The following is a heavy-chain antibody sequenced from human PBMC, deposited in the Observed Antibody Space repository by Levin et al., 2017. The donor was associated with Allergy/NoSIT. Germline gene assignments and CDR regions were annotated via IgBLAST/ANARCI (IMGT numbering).Heavy chain of an antibody. Sequence: GGSLRLSCVASGFTFSTYWMTWVRQTPGKGLEWVANIKYDESQRYYVDSVRGRFTISRDNAKNSLYLQMNSLRHDDTAIYYCARDGGHVGDLDYWGQGTQVTVSS. CDR2: IKYDESQR. D-gene: IGHD4-17*01. CDR1: GFTFSTYW. J-gene: IGHJ4*02. V-gene: IGHV3-7*01. CDR3: ARDGGHVGDLDY.